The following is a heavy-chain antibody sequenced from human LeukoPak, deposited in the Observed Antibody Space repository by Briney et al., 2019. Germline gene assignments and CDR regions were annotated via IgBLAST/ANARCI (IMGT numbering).Heavy chain of an antibody. CDR2: ISAYNGNT. CDR1: GYTFISYA. Sequence: ASVKVSCKASGYTFISYAFTWVRQAPGQGLEWMGWISAYNGNTNYAQKLQGRVTMTTDTSTSTAHMELRSLRSDDTAVYYCAREGGPGSSGWYNPYYYYGMDVWGQGTTVTVSS. D-gene: IGHD6-19*01. V-gene: IGHV1-18*01. J-gene: IGHJ6*02. CDR3: AREGGPGSSGWYNPYYYYGMDV.